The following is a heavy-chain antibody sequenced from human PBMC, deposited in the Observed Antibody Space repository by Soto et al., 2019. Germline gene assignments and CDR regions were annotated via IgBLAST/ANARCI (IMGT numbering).Heavy chain of an antibody. CDR3: AKDRDIVVVVAAVDAFDI. V-gene: IGHV3-23*04. D-gene: IGHD2-15*01. CDR1: GFTFSSYS. J-gene: IGHJ3*02. CDR2: ISGSGGST. Sequence: EVQLVESGGGLVQPGGSLRLSCAASGFTFSSYSMNWVRQAPGKGLEWVSAISGSGGSTYYADSVKGRFTISRDNSKNTLYLQMNSLRAEDTAVYYCAKDRDIVVVVAAVDAFDIWGQGTMVTVSS.